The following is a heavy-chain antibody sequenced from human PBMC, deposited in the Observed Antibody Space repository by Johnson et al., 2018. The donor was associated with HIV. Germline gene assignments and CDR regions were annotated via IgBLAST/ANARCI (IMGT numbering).Heavy chain of an antibody. CDR1: GFTFDHYA. CDR2: LAWNSDSI. CDR3: ARVSYGSGTQGAFDI. V-gene: IGHV3-9*01. Sequence: VQLVESGGGLVQPGGSLRLSCAASGFTFDHYAMHWVRQVPGKGPEWVSGLAWNSDSIDYVDSVKGRFTISRDNAKKSLHLQMNSLRADDPAFYYCARVSYGSGTQGAFDIWGQGTMVTVSS. D-gene: IGHD3-10*01. J-gene: IGHJ3*02.